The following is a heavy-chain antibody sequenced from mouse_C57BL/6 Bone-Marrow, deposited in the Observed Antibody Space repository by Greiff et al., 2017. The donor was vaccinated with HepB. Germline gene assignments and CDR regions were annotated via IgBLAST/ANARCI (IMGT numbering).Heavy chain of an antibody. J-gene: IGHJ2*01. CDR3: AREGPLYGLDY. V-gene: IGHV3-5*01. D-gene: IGHD1-1*01. CDR1: GISITTGNYR. CDR2: IYYSGTI. Sequence: DVQLQESGPGLVKPSQTVFLTCTVTGISITTGNYRWSWIRQFPGNKLEWIGYIYYSGTITYNPSLTSRTTITRDTPKNQFFLEMNSLTAEDTATYYCAREGPLYGLDYWGQGTTLTVSS.